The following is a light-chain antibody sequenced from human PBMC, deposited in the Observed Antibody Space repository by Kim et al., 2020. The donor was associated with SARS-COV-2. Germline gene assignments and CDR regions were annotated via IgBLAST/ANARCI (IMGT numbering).Light chain of an antibody. CDR2: DVS. J-gene: IGLJ1*01. Sequence: NYVSWYKQHPGKAPKLIIYDVSKRPSGVSNRFSGSKSGNTASLTISGLQAEDEADYYCSSYTSSSTPYVFGTGTKVTVL. CDR3: SSYTSSSTPYV. V-gene: IGLV2-14*04. CDR1: NY.